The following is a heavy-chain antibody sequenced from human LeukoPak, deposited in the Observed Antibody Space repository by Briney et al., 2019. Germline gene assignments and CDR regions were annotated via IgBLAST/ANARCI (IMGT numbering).Heavy chain of an antibody. D-gene: IGHD4/OR15-4a*01. CDR1: GFTFSSYW. Sequence: GGSLRLSCAASGFTFSSYWMHWGRQAPGKGLVWVSRLNRDGSSATYADSVKGRFTISRDNAGDTLYLQLNSLTTEDTAVYYCARGHSTANYYVGDYWGQGTLVTVSS. V-gene: IGHV3-74*01. CDR3: ARGHSTANYYVGDY. CDR2: LNRDGSSA. J-gene: IGHJ4*02.